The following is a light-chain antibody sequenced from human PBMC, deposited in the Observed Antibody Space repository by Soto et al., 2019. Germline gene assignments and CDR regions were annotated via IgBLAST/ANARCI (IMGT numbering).Light chain of an antibody. CDR1: QSVSSSY. J-gene: IGKJ1*01. Sequence: DIVLTQSPGTLSLSPGERATLSCRTSQSVSSSYLAWYEQKPGQAPRLLIYGASTRATGITDRFSGSGSGTDFTLTISRLELEDFPVYYCQQYGTSFWTFGQGTKVEIK. CDR3: QQYGTSFWT. CDR2: GAS. V-gene: IGKV3-20*01.